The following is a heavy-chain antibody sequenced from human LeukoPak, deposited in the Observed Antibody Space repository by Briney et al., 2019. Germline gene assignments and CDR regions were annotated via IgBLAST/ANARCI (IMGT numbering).Heavy chain of an antibody. J-gene: IGHJ6*03. V-gene: IGHV1-69*05. CDR3: ARGRYMVRGVKYYYYYYMDV. D-gene: IGHD3-10*01. CDR2: VIPIFGTA. Sequence: SVKVSCTASGGTFSSYAISWVRHAPGQGLEWMGGVIPIFGTANYAQKFQGRVTITTDETTSTAYMELSSVRSEDTAVYYCARGRYMVRGVKYYYYYYMDVWGKGTTVTVSS. CDR1: GGTFSSYA.